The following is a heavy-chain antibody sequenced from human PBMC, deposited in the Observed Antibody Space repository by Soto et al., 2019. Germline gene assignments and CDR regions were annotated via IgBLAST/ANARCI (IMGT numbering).Heavy chain of an antibody. CDR2: INHSITT. V-gene: IGHV4-34*01. Sequence: PSETLSLTCAVYGGSFSGYSWTWIRQPPGRGLEWIGEINHSITTNYNPSLKSRVTISVDTSKNQFSLKLSSVTAADTAVYYCARCRGIRDAFDIWGQGTMVTVSS. J-gene: IGHJ3*02. CDR1: GGSFSGYS. CDR3: ARCRGIRDAFDI. D-gene: IGHD3-10*01.